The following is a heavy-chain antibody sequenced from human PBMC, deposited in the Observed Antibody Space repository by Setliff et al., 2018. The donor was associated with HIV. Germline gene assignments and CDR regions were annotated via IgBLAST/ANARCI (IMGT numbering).Heavy chain of an antibody. J-gene: IGHJ5*02. V-gene: IGHV1-3*01. CDR1: GYTFTNYA. Sequence: ASVKVSCKASGYTFTNYAIHWVRQAPGQRLEWMGWINAGNGNTKFSEQFQGRVLITSDTSASTVYMDLSSLRSEDTAVYYCARGFSVYSSSDPLLNWLDPWGQGTLVTVSS. CDR2: INAGNGNT. CDR3: ARGFSVYSSSDPLLNWLDP. D-gene: IGHD6-6*01.